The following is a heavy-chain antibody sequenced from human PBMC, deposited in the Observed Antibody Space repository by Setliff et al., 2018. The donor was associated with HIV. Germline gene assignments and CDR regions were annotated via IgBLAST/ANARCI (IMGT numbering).Heavy chain of an antibody. J-gene: IGHJ4*02. D-gene: IGHD2-8*01. CDR3: ARGPRCTNGVCYYYFDY. Sequence: ASVKVSCKASGYTFTGYYMHWVRQAPGQGLEGMGRINPNSGGTNYAQKFQGRVTMTRDTSISTAYMELSRLRSDDTAVYYCARGPRCTNGVCYYYFDYWGQGTLVTVSS. CDR1: GYTFTGYY. CDR2: INPNSGGT. V-gene: IGHV1-2*06.